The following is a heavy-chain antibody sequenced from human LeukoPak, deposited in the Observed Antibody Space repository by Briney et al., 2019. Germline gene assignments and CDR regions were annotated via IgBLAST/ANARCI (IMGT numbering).Heavy chain of an antibody. D-gene: IGHD3-10*01. V-gene: IGHV3-48*04. J-gene: IGHJ4*02. CDR3: ARDPSGMVRGVMATLLDY. CDR2: ISSSSSTI. CDR1: GFTFSSYS. Sequence: PGGSLRLSCAASGFTFSSYSMNWVRQALGKGLEWVSYISSSSSTIYYADSVKGRFTISRDNAKNSLYLQMNSLRAEDTAVYYCARDPSGMVRGVMATLLDYWGQGTLVTVSS.